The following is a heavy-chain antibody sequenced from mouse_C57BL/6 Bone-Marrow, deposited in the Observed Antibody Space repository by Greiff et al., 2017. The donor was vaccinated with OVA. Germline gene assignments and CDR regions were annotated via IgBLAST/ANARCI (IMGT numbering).Heavy chain of an antibody. D-gene: IGHD2-4*01. CDR1: GYTFTDYN. Sequence: VQLQQSGPELVKPGASVKIPCKASGYTFTDYNMDWVKQSHGKSLEWIGDINPNNGGTIYNQKFKGKATLTVDKSSSTAYMELRSLTSEDTAVYYCARDDYDEHWYCDVWGTGTTVTVAS. CDR3: ARDDYDEHWYCDV. V-gene: IGHV1-18*01. CDR2: INPNNGGT. J-gene: IGHJ1*03.